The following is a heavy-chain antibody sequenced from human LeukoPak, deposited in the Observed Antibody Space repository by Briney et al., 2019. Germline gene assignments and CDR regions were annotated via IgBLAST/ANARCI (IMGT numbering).Heavy chain of an antibody. J-gene: IGHJ6*02. CDR3: ARDTRDPGSYYYYYGMDV. CDR2: IWYDGSNK. D-gene: IGHD1-1*01. CDR1: GFTFSSYG. Sequence: GRSLRLSCAASGFTFSSYGMRWVRQAPGKGLEWVAVIWYDGSNKYYADSVKGRFTISRDNSKNTLYLQMNSQRAEDTAVYYCARDTRDPGSYYYYYGMDVWGQGATVTVSS. V-gene: IGHV3-33*01.